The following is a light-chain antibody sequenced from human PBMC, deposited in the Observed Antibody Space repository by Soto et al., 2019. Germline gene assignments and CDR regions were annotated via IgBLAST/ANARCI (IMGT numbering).Light chain of an antibody. J-gene: IGKJ1*01. CDR2: GTS. V-gene: IGKV3-20*01. CDR1: QTVSNNY. CDR3: QQYGSSPWT. Sequence: ETVLTQSPGSLSLSLGDIATLSCRASQTVSNNYLAWYQQKPGQAPRLLIYGTSNRATGIPDRFSGSGSGTDFTLTISRLEPEDFVIYYCQQYGSSPWTFGQGTKVDIK.